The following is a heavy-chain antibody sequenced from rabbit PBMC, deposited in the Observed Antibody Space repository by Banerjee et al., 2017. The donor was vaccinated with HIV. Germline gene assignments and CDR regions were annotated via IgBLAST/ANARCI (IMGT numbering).Heavy chain of an antibody. CDR2: IYPDYGST. V-gene: IGHV1S47*01. CDR1: GIDFSSYG. Sequence: QEQLVESGGGLVTLGGSLKLSCKASGIDFSSYGISWVRQAPGKGLEWIAYIYPDYGSTDYASWVNGRFTISLDNAQNTVFLQMTSLTAADTATYFCVRETETYAGYTGYAYYFNLWGQGTLVTVS. CDR3: VRETETYAGYTGYAYYFNL. D-gene: IGHD6-1*01. J-gene: IGHJ4*01.